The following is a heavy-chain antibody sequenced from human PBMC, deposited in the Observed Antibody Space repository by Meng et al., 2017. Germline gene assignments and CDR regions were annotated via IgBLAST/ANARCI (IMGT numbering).Heavy chain of an antibody. J-gene: IGHJ4*02. CDR2: IAYGGTT. D-gene: IGHD3-16*01. CDR1: GHPLTFGSPY. CDR3: ARTRGDYYFDY. V-gene: IGHV4-61*01. Sequence: VGRRGAGRGVVGLSGPLSRPCSGSGHPLTFGSPYWSWIRQPPGKGLEWIGYIAYGGTTSYNPSLRSRVTISVDTSNNQFSLKLSSVTAADTAVFYCARTRGDYYFDYWGQGTLVTVSS.